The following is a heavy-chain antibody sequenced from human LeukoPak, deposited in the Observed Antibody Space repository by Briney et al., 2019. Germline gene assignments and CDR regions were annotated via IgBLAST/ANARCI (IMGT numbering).Heavy chain of an antibody. CDR2: ISSSGNSL. CDR3: ARRYCSSTTCEYLQH. Sequence: PGGSLRLSCIASGFTFTSYAMTWVRQAPGKGLEWVSTISSSGNSLYYADSVKGRFTISRDNSKNTLYLQMNSPRADDTAVYYCARRYCSSTTCEYLQHWGQGTLVTVFS. J-gene: IGHJ1*01. V-gene: IGHV3-23*01. D-gene: IGHD2-2*01. CDR1: GFTFTSYA.